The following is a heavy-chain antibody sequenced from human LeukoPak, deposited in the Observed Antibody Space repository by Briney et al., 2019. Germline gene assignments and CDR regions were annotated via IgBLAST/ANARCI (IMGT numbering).Heavy chain of an antibody. Sequence: GESLKISCKGSGYSFSIYWIGWVRQMPGKGLEWMGIIYPGDSDTRYSPSCQGQVTISADKSISTAYLQWSSLKASDTAIYYCARVRPHDAFDIWGQGTMVTVSS. CDR1: GYSFSIYW. CDR3: ARVRPHDAFDI. CDR2: IYPGDSDT. J-gene: IGHJ3*02. V-gene: IGHV5-51*01.